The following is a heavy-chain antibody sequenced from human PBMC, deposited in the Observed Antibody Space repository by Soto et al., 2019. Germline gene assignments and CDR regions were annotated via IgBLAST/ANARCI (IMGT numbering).Heavy chain of an antibody. J-gene: IGHJ5*02. CDR2: INTKSGGT. D-gene: IGHD2-2*01. V-gene: IGHV1-2*04. Sequence: QVQLVQSGAEVKEPGASVKVSCKASGYTFTDYYMHWVRQAPGQGLEWMGWINTKSGGTNYAQNFRGWVTMTRDTSIRTAYMELSRLKSDDTAVYYCARGVGSSWFDPWGQGTLVTVSS. CDR1: GYTFTDYY. CDR3: ARGVGSSWFDP.